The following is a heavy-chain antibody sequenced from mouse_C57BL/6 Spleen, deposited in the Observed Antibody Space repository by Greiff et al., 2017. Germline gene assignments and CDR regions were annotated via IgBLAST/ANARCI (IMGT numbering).Heavy chain of an antibody. J-gene: IGHJ4*01. CDR2: FYPGSGSI. D-gene: IGHD1-1*01. Sequence: VQLQQSGAELVKPGASVKLSCKASGYTFTEYTIHWVKQRSGQGLEWIGWFYPGSGSIKYNEKFKDKATLTADKSSSTVYMELCRLTSEDSAVYFCARHEEGTTVVAPYAMDYWGQGTSVTVSS. CDR1: GYTFTEYT. CDR3: ARHEEGTTVVAPYAMDY. V-gene: IGHV1-62-2*01.